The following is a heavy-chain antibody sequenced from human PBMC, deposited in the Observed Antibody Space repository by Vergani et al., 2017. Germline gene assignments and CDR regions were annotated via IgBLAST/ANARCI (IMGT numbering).Heavy chain of an antibody. V-gene: IGHV5-51*01. J-gene: IGHJ6*02. CDR3: ARHGEYGSGSYPATYYYYYYGMDV. D-gene: IGHD3-10*01. CDR2: IYPGDSDT. CDR1: GYSFTSYW. Sequence: EVQLVQSGAEVKKPGESLKISCKGSGYSFTSYWIGWVRQMPGKGLEWMGIIYPGDSDTRYSPSFQGQVTISADKSISPAYLQWSSLKASDTAMYYCARHGEYGSGSYPATYYYYYYGMDVWGQGTTVTVSS.